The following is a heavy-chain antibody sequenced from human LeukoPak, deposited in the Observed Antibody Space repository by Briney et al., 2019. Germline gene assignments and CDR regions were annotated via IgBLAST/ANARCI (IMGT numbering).Heavy chain of an antibody. Sequence: ASVRVSCKASGFTFGVYDFTWVRQAPGQGLEWMGWIRSYNGNTDYAQKVQGRVTMTTDTSTSTVYMELTSLRSDDTAVYYCARVATISGGKWFDRWGQGTQVTVSS. CDR1: GFTFGVYD. J-gene: IGHJ5*02. CDR2: IRSYNGNT. V-gene: IGHV1-18*01. CDR3: ARVATISGGKWFDR. D-gene: IGHD1-26*01.